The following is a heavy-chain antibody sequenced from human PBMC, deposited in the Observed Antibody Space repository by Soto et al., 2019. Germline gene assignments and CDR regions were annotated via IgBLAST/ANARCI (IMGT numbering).Heavy chain of an antibody. CDR2: ISYDGSNK. V-gene: IGHV3-30*04. CDR3: ARDRLRLGELSLLGYFDY. J-gene: IGHJ4*02. CDR1: GFTFSRHT. D-gene: IGHD3-16*02. Sequence: QVQLEESGGGVVQPGRSLRLSCAASGFTFSRHTMNWVRQAPGKGLEWVASISYDGSNKYYADSVKGRFTISRDNSKNTLSVQMDSLRAEDTAVYYCARDRLRLGELSLLGYFDYWGQGTLVTVSS.